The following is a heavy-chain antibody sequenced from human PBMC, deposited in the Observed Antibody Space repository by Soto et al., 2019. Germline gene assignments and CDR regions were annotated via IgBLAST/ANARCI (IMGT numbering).Heavy chain of an antibody. V-gene: IGHV1-24*01. J-gene: IGHJ4*02. CDR2: FDPEDGET. CDR3: ATDASIKWLFDY. D-gene: IGHD3-22*01. CDR1: GYTLIELS. Sequence: ASVKVSCKVSGYTLIELSMHWVRQAPGKGLEWMGGFDPEDGETIYAQKFQGRVTMTEDTSTDTAYMELSSLRSEDTAVYYCATDASIKWLFDYWGQGTLVTVSS.